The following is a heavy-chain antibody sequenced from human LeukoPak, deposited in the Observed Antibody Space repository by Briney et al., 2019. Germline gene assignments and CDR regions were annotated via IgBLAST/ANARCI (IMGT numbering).Heavy chain of an antibody. Sequence: GGSLRLSCAASGFIFSSYGMHWVRQAPGKGLEWVAFIRYDGGNKYYADSVKGRFTISRDNSKNTLYLQMNSLRAEDTAVYYCAKDWRHSGYDGYYFDYWGQGTLVTVSS. CDR2: IRYDGGNK. V-gene: IGHV3-30*02. J-gene: IGHJ4*02. D-gene: IGHD5-12*01. CDR1: GFIFSSYG. CDR3: AKDWRHSGYDGYYFDY.